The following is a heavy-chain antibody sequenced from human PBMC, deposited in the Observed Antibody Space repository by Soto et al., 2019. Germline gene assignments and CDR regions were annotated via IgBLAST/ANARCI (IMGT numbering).Heavy chain of an antibody. CDR3: ARGNFDYPGMDY. Sequence: QVQLVQSGAEVKKPGASVKVSCKASGYTFTGYYMHWVRQAPGQGLEWMGWINPNSGGTNYAQKVQGWVTMTRETSISTAYMELSRLRSDDTAVYYCARGNFDYPGMDYWGQGTLVTVSS. CDR1: GYTFTGYY. V-gene: IGHV1-2*04. J-gene: IGHJ4*02. D-gene: IGHD4-17*01. CDR2: INPNSGGT.